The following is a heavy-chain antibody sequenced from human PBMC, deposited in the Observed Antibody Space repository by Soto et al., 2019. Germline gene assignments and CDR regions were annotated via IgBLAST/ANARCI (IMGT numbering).Heavy chain of an antibody. D-gene: IGHD6-13*01. V-gene: IGHV5-51*01. CDR2: IYPGDSDT. CDR1: GYSFTSYW. Sequence: PGESLKISCKGSGYSFTSYWIGWVRQMPGKGLEWMGIIYPGDSDTRNSPSFQGQVTISADKSFSPAYLQWSSLKASDTALYYCARTSAAGKYYYGMDVWGQGTTVTVSS. J-gene: IGHJ6*02. CDR3: ARTSAAGKYYYGMDV.